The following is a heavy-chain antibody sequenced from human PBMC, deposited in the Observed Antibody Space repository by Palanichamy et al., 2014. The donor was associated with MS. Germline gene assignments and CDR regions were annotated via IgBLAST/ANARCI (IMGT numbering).Heavy chain of an antibody. D-gene: IGHD6-13*01. CDR1: GGSISSGGYY. J-gene: IGHJ3*02. V-gene: IGHV4-31*03. Sequence: QVQLQESGPGLVKPSRTLSLTCTVSGGSISSGGYYWSWIRQHPGKGLEWIGYIYYSGSTYYNPSLKSRVTISVDTSKNQFSLKLSSVTAADTAVYYCARDSAIAAARTFDIWGQGTMVTVSS. CDR2: IYYSGST. CDR3: ARDSAIAAARTFDI.